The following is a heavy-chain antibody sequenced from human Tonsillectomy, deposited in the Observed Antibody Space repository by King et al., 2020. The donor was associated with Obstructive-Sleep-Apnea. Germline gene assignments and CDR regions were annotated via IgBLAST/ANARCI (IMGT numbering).Heavy chain of an antibody. D-gene: IGHD6-13*01. CDR3: ARHKILTIAAADDY. J-gene: IGHJ4*02. CDR1: GGSIRSSSYY. CDR2: IHSSGAP. Sequence: QLQESGPGLVKPSEPLSLTCTVSGGSIRSSSYYWGWILQPPGKGLGWFGGIHSSGAPYDYPSLKSRVTISVDTSKNQLSLKLNSVTAADTAVYYCARHKILTIAAADDYWGQGTLVTVSS. V-gene: IGHV4-39*01.